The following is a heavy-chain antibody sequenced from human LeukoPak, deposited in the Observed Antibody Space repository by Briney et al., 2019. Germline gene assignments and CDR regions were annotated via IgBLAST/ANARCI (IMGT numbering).Heavy chain of an antibody. CDR3: ARDNSVVTTRLDAFDI. J-gene: IGHJ3*02. Sequence: SETLSLTCTVSGGSISSGGYYWSWIRQPPGKGLEWIGYIYHSGSTYYNPSLKSRVTMSVDTSKNQFSLKLSSVTAADTAVYYCARDNSVVTTRLDAFDIWGQGTMVTVSS. CDR2: IYHSGST. CDR1: GGSISSGGYY. D-gene: IGHD4-23*01. V-gene: IGHV4-30-2*01.